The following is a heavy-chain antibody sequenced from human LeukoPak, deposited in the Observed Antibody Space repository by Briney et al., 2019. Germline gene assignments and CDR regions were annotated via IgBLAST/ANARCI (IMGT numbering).Heavy chain of an antibody. J-gene: IGHJ4*02. CDR3: AKRGSTVTKGTDY. Sequence: GGSLRLSCLASGFTFSNYAMSWVRQAPGKGLEWVSGITISGNTAYYADSVKGRFTISRDNFKNTLYLQMNSLRAEDTAVYYCAKRGSTVTKGTDYWGQGTLVTVSS. CDR2: ITISGNTA. V-gene: IGHV3-23*01. D-gene: IGHD4-17*01. CDR1: GFTFSNYA.